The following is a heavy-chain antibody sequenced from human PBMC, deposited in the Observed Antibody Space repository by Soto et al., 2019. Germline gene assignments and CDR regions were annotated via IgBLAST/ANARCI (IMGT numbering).Heavy chain of an antibody. V-gene: IGHV2-5*02. CDR3: IHSRCGGDCLLSYSSHYYYGMDV. CDR1: GFSLNTGGLG. J-gene: IGHJ6*02. Sequence: QITLKESGPTLVKPTQTLTLTCTVSGFSLNTGGLGVGWIRQPPGKALEWLALIYWDDDKRYSPSLKNRLSISKDTSNNQVVFTMTNMDPVDTATYYCIHSRCGGDCLLSYSSHYYYGMDVWGQGTTVTVSS. D-gene: IGHD2-21*02. CDR2: IYWDDDK.